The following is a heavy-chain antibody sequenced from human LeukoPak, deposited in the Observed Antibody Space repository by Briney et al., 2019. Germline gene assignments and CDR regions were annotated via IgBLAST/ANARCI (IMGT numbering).Heavy chain of an antibody. Sequence: GASVKVSCKASGYTFTGYYMHWVRQAPGQGLEWMGWINPNSGGTNYAQKFQGRVTMTRDTSISTAYMELSRLRSDDTAVYYCARKGGTPHLNELYYDFWSGEEYAFDIWGQGTMVTVSS. CDR2: INPNSGGT. V-gene: IGHV1-2*02. D-gene: IGHD3-3*01. CDR3: ARKGGTPHLNELYYDFWSGEEYAFDI. J-gene: IGHJ3*02. CDR1: GYTFTGYY.